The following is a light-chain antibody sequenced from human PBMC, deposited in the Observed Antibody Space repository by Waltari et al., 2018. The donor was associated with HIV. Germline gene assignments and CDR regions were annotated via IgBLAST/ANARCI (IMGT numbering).Light chain of an antibody. Sequence: QSVLTQAPSVSGAPGQRVTISCTGSRSNFGTGYDVHWYQPLPGTAPKLLIYAHTPGPSGVPSRFSGSKSATSASLVITGLQAEDEADYYCQSYDSSLNGHVVFGGGTKVTVL. J-gene: IGLJ2*01. V-gene: IGLV1-40*01. CDR2: AHT. CDR3: QSYDSSLNGHVV. CDR1: RSNFGTGYD.